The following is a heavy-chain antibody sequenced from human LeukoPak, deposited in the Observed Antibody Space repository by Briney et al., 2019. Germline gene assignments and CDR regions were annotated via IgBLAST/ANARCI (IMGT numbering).Heavy chain of an antibody. Sequence: GGSLRLSCAASGFLFSDYSMNWVRQAPGKGLEWISYIGIDSGNTNYADSVKGRFTISGDKAKNSLYLQMNSLRVEDTAVYYCARDYKYAFDNWGQGTLVTVSS. J-gene: IGHJ4*02. D-gene: IGHD5-24*01. CDR1: GFLFSDYS. CDR3: ARDYKYAFDN. V-gene: IGHV3-48*01. CDR2: IGIDSGNT.